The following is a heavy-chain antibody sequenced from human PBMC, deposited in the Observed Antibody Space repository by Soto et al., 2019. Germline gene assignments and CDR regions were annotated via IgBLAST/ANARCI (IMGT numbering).Heavy chain of an antibody. V-gene: IGHV1-18*01. CDR3: ARGGEWFGELSLYYYYMDV. Sequence: ASVKVSCKASGYTFTSYGISWVRQAPGQGLEWMGWISAYNGNTNYAQKLQGRVTMTTDTSTSTAYMELRSLRSDDTAVYYCARGGEWFGELSLYYYYMDVWGKGTTVTVSS. D-gene: IGHD3-10*01. CDR1: GYTFTSYG. CDR2: ISAYNGNT. J-gene: IGHJ6*03.